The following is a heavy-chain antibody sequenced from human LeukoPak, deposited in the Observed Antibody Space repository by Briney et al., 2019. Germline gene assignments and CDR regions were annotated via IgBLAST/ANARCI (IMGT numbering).Heavy chain of an antibody. CDR2: IDDDGSTTT. D-gene: IGHD3-10*01. CDR1: GFTFSSYW. Sequence: GGSLRLSCAASGFTFSSYWMHWVRQAPGKGLMWVSHIDDDGSTTTAYADSVKGRFTISRDNAKNTVYLQMNSLRAEDTAVYYCARDGAAAGSGSYDPWGQGTLVTVSS. V-gene: IGHV3-74*01. J-gene: IGHJ5*02. CDR3: ARDGAAAGSGSYDP.